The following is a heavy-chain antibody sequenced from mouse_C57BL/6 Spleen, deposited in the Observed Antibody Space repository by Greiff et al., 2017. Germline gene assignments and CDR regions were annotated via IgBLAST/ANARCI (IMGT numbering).Heavy chain of an antibody. CDR3: ARSNYGSSYDFDY. V-gene: IGHV1-26*01. CDR2: INPNNGGT. CDR1: GYTFTDYY. J-gene: IGHJ2*01. D-gene: IGHD1-1*01. Sequence: EVQLQQSGPELVKPGASVKISCKASGYTFTDYYMNWVKQSHGKSLEWIGDINPNNGGTSFNQKFKGKATLTVDKSSSTAYMELRSLTSEDSAVYYCARSNYGSSYDFDYWGQGTTRTVSS.